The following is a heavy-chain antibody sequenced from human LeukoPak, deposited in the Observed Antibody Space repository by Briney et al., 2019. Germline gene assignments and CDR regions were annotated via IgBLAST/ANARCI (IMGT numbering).Heavy chain of an antibody. D-gene: IGHD3-22*01. Sequence: GSLRLSCAASGFTFSSYAMSCVRQAPGKGLAWVSAISGSGGNTYYADSVKGRFTISRDNSKNTLYLQMNSLRAEDTAVYYCAKAKTMTHDAFDIWGQGTMVTVSS. J-gene: IGHJ3*02. CDR2: ISGSGGNT. CDR1: GFTFSSYA. CDR3: AKAKTMTHDAFDI. V-gene: IGHV3-23*01.